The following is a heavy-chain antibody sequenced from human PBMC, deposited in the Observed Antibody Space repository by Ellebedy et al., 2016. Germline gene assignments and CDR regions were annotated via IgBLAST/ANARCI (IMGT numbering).Heavy chain of an antibody. CDR3: ARGSLAAAGIDY. J-gene: IGHJ4*02. Sequence: GGSLRLSCAASGFTFSDYYMSWVRQAPGKGLEWVANIKQDGSEKYYVDSVKGRFAISRDNAKNSLYLQMNSLRADDTAVYYCARGSLAAAGIDYWGQGTLVTVSS. D-gene: IGHD6-13*01. CDR2: IKQDGSEK. CDR1: GFTFSDYY. V-gene: IGHV3-7*01.